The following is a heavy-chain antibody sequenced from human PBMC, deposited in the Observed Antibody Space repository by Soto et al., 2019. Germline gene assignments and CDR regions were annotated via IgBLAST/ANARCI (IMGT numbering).Heavy chain of an antibody. CDR1: GFSLTTGRMG. J-gene: IGHJ6*02. D-gene: IGHD3-10*01. CDR3: VRMNAESYSSYYAMDV. V-gene: IGHV2-26*01. Sequence: SGPTLVNPTETLTLTCNVSGFSLTTGRMGVSWIRQPPGKALEWLAHIFSDAERSYSRSLQGGLTVSKVGSGSHVVLTMTNMDPVDTGTYFCVRMNAESYSSYYAMDVWGQGTTVTVSS. CDR2: IFSDAER.